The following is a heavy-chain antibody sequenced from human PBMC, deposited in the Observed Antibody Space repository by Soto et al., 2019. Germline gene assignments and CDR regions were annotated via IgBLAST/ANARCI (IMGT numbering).Heavy chain of an antibody. CDR1: GFTFSSYA. D-gene: IGHD3-10*01. V-gene: IGHV3-30-3*01. CDR3: ARETMCRYYASGSNNFDY. Sequence: QVQLVESGGGVVQPGRSLRLSCAASGFTFSSYAMHWVRQAPGKGLEWGAVISYDGSNKHYADSVKGRFTISRDNSKNTQDLAMMDLRDEDMSVYYGARETMCRYYASGSNNFDYRAQEAL. CDR2: ISYDGSNK. J-gene: IGHJ5*01.